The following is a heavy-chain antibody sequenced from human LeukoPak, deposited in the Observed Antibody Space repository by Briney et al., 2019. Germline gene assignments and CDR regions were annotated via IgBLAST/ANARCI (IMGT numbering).Heavy chain of an antibody. V-gene: IGHV4-59*01. CDR1: GGSINSYY. D-gene: IGHD5-24*01. Sequence: SETLSLTCTVSGGSINSYYWSWIRQPPRKRLEWIGFIYSSGSTDYNPSLESRVTISLDTSKNQFSLKMTSVTAADTAVYYCARGRDGSSPWNFDYWGQGTLVTVSS. J-gene: IGHJ4*02. CDR3: ARGRDGSSPWNFDY. CDR2: IYSSGST.